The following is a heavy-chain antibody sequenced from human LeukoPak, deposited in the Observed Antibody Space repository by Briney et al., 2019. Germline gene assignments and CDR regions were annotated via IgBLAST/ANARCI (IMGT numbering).Heavy chain of an antibody. Sequence: GGSLRLSCAASGFTFSSYAMSWVRQAPGKGLEWVSAISGSGGSTYYADSVKGRFTISRDNSKNTLYLQMNSLRAEDTAVYYRAKDHPHYYYDSSGLIDYWGQGTLVTVSS. CDR2: ISGSGGST. CDR3: AKDHPHYYYDSSGLIDY. J-gene: IGHJ4*02. V-gene: IGHV3-23*01. CDR1: GFTFSSYA. D-gene: IGHD3-22*01.